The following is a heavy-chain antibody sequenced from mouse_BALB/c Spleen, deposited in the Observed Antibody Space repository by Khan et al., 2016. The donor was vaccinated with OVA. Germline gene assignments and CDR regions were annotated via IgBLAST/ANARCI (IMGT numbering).Heavy chain of an antibody. J-gene: IGHJ4*01. V-gene: IGHV2-9*02. Sequence: QVQLKQSGPGLVAPSQSLSITCTVSGFSLTSYGVHWVRQPPGKGLEWLGVIWAGGSTNYNSALMSRLSICKDHSKSHVFFKMNSLQTDDTAMYYCARCSDGSYYTVDYWGQGTSVTVSS. CDR2: IWAGGST. CDR1: GFSLTSYG. D-gene: IGHD2-3*01. CDR3: ARCSDGSYYTVDY.